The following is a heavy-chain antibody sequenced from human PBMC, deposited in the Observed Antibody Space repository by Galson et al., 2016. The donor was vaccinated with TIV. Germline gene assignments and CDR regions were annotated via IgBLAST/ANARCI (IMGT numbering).Heavy chain of an antibody. Sequence: PALVKPTQTLTLTCTVSGFSLSNARMGVSWIRQPPGKALEWLAHVFSSDKKSYSTSLQSRLSISKDTSKSQVVLTMTNVDPIDTATYYCARIAPLTVTLHLWFDTWGQGTPVTVSS. CDR1: GFSLSNARMG. V-gene: IGHV2-26*01. J-gene: IGHJ5*02. CDR3: ARIAPLTVTLHLWFDT. D-gene: IGHD4-17*01. CDR2: VFSSDKK.